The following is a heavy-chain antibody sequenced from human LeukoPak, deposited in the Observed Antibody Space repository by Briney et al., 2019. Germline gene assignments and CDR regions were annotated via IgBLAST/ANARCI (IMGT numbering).Heavy chain of an antibody. CDR2: IYTSGST. Sequence: SETLSLTCTVSGGSISSYYWSWIRQPAAKGLEWIGRIYTSGSTNYNPSLKSRVTMSVDTSKNQFSLKLSSVTAADTAVYYCARGVGSSWYRGAYYFDYWGQGTLVTVSS. CDR1: GGSISSYY. CDR3: ARGVGSSWYRGAYYFDY. J-gene: IGHJ4*02. D-gene: IGHD6-13*01. V-gene: IGHV4-4*07.